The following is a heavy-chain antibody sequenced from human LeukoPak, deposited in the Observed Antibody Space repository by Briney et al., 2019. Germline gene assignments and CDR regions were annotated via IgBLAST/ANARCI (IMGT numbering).Heavy chain of an antibody. CDR2: ISAYNGNT. Sequence: HAASVKVSCKASGYTFTSYGISWVRQAPGQGLEWMGWISAYNGNTNYAQKLQGRVTMTTDTSTSTAYMELRSLRSDDTAVYYCARDYYASGSYWGPNYGMDVWGQGTTVTVSS. V-gene: IGHV1-18*04. J-gene: IGHJ6*02. CDR3: ARDYYASGSYWGPNYGMDV. D-gene: IGHD3-10*01. CDR1: GYTFTSYG.